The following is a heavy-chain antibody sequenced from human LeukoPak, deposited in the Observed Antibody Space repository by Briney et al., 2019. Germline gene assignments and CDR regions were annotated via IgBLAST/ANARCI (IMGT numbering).Heavy chain of an antibody. V-gene: IGHV4-59*01. CDR1: GGSISTYS. Sequence: SETLSLTCTVSGGSISTYSWNWIRQPPGQGLEWIGYVYKSGGTYNNPSLRSRVAISMDTSNSQFSLRLTPVTAADTAVYYCARDAGGTWFDPWGQGILVTVSS. CDR3: ARDAGGTWFDP. CDR2: VYKSGGT. J-gene: IGHJ5*02.